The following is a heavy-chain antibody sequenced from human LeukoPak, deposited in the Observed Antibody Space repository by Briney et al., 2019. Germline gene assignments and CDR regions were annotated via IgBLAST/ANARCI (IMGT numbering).Heavy chain of an antibody. D-gene: IGHD1-7*01. V-gene: IGHV3-11*01. Sequence: GGSLRLSCAASGITFSDYSMSWIRQAPGQGLEWVSYISRSGDTIDYADSVKGRFSISRDNAKNSLYLQMNSLRADDTAVYYCAGYHWNSGVVYWGQGTLVTVSS. J-gene: IGHJ4*02. CDR1: GITFSDYS. CDR3: AGYHWNSGVVY. CDR2: ISRSGDTI.